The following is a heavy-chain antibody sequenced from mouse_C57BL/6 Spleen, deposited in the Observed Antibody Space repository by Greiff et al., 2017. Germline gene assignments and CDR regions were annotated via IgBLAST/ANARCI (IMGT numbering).Heavy chain of an antibody. V-gene: IGHV1-64*01. J-gene: IGHJ4*01. CDR3: ARVAIYYDYPYAMDY. Sequence: QVQLQQPGAELVKPGASVKLSCKASGYTFTSYWMHWVKQRPGQGLEWIGMIHPNSGSTNYNEKFKSKATLTVDKSSSTAYMPLSSLTSEDSAIYYCARVAIYYDYPYAMDYWGQGTSGTVSS. CDR2: IHPNSGST. CDR1: GYTFTSYW. D-gene: IGHD2-4*01.